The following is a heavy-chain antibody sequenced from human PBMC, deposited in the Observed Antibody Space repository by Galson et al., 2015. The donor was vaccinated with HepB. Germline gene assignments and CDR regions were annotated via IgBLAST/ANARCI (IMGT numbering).Heavy chain of an antibody. CDR1: GGSISSYY. D-gene: IGHD2/OR15-2a*01. CDR3: ARVFLDRYHYGMDV. Sequence: ETLSLTCTVSGGSISSYYWSWLRQPPGKGMEWIGYISYSGTTNYNPSLKSRVTISVDTSKKQFSLRLTSVTAADTAVYYCARVFLDRYHYGMDVWGRGTTVTVSS. V-gene: IGHV4-59*01. J-gene: IGHJ6*02. CDR2: ISYSGTT.